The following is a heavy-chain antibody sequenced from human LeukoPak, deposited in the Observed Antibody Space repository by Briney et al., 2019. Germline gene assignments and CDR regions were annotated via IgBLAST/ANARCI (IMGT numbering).Heavy chain of an antibody. J-gene: IGHJ4*02. CDR2: ISDSGGST. Sequence: GGSLRLSCSASGFPFSSYAMHWVRQAPGKGLEYVSAISDSGGSTYYADSVKGRFTISRDNSKNILYLEMNSLRVEDTAIYYCAKDRSSSTSCSNYWGRGTLVTVSS. V-gene: IGHV3-64*04. CDR3: AKDRSSSTSCSNY. CDR1: GFPFSSYA. D-gene: IGHD2-2*01.